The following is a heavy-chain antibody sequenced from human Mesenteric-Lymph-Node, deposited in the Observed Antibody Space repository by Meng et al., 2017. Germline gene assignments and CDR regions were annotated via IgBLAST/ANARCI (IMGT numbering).Heavy chain of an antibody. CDR1: GGSISSYY. CDR2: IYTSGST. CDR3: ARAGGSSGLLYGAFDI. Sequence: GSLRLPCTVSGGSISSYYWSWIRQPAGKGLEWIGRIYTSGSTNYNPSLKSRVTMSVDTSKNQFSLKLSSVTAADTAVYYCARAGGSSGLLYGAFDIWGQGTMVTVSS. D-gene: IGHD3-22*01. V-gene: IGHV4-4*07. J-gene: IGHJ3*02.